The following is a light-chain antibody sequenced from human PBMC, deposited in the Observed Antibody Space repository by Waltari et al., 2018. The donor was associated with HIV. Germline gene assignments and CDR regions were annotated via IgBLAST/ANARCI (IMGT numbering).Light chain of an antibody. V-gene: IGLV2-23*02. Sequence: QSALTQPASVSGSLGQSVNMSCSGSDSDVGKYDFVSWYHHNPGQAPHLIIYDVNTRPSGVSLRVSGSKSGNTASLTISGLQAEDEADYYCCSYAGGPFVFGSGT. CDR3: CSYAGGPFV. CDR2: DVN. CDR1: DSDVGKYDF. J-gene: IGLJ1*01.